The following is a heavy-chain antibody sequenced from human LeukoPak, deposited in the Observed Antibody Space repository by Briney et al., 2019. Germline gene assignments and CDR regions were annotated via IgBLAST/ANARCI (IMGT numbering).Heavy chain of an antibody. Sequence: SETLSLSCTVSGGSVSSGSYYWSCIRQPPGKGLEWIGYIYYSGSTNYNPSLKSRVTISVDTSKNQFSLKLSSVTAADTAVYYCARAVVPAAMPDYWGQGTLVTVSS. CDR1: GGSVSSGSYY. CDR2: IYYSGST. J-gene: IGHJ4*02. CDR3: ARAVVPAAMPDY. D-gene: IGHD2-2*01. V-gene: IGHV4-61*01.